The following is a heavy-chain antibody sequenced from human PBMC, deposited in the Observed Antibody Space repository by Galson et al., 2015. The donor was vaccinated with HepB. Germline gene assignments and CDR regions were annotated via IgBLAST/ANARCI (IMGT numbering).Heavy chain of an antibody. D-gene: IGHD3-22*01. V-gene: IGHV5-51*01. Sequence: QSGAEVTKPGESLKISCTGSGSSFTSYWIGWVRQMPGKGLEWMGIIYPGDSDTRYSPSFQGQVTISADKSISTAYLQWSSLKASDTAMYYCASKYYYDSSGYHYWGQGTLVTVSS. CDR2: IYPGDSDT. J-gene: IGHJ4*02. CDR3: ASKYYYDSSGYHY. CDR1: GSSFTSYW.